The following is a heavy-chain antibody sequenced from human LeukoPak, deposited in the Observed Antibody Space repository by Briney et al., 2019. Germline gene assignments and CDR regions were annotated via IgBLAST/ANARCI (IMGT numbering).Heavy chain of an antibody. V-gene: IGHV3-7*04. CDR3: ARGSSGYYCDHFQT. CDR1: VHTFSHFR. D-gene: IGHD3-22*01. Sequence: GGSLTLSCAASVHTFSHFRTTWIRQAPGKGREWVTNIRQDGIEEYYVDSVEGRFTVSRDNTKNTLFLQMDSLRAEDTAVYYCARGSSGYYCDHFQTWGQGSLVTVSS. CDR2: IRQDGIEE. J-gene: IGHJ1*01.